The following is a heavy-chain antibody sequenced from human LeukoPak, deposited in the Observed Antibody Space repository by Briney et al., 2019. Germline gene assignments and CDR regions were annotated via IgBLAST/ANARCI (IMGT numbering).Heavy chain of an antibody. CDR1: GYTLTGIY. CDR2: INPNSGGT. Sequence: ASVKVSCKASGYTLTGIYIHWVRQAPGQGLDWMGWINPNSGGTKYAQRFQGRVTMTRDTSISTAYMELNSLRSEDTAVYYCARTPYCSGGSCYPSGADFVDYWGQGTLVTVSS. CDR3: ARTPYCSGGSCYPSGADFVDY. J-gene: IGHJ4*02. V-gene: IGHV1-2*02. D-gene: IGHD2-15*01.